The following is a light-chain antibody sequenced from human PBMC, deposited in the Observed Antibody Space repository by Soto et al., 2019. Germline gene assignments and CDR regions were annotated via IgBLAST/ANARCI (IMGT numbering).Light chain of an antibody. Sequence: IVLTQSPGTLSSSPGERATLSCRASQSVSTSNLAWYQQRPGQAPRLLIYGASRRATGIPDRFSGSGSGTDFTLAIRRLEPEDFAVYYCHQFGYSPRTFGQGTKVDIK. V-gene: IGKV3-20*01. J-gene: IGKJ1*01. CDR3: HQFGYSPRT. CDR2: GAS. CDR1: QSVSTSN.